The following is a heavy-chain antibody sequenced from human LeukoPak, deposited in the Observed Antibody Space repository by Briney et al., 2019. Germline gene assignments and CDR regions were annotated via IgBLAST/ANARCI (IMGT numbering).Heavy chain of an antibody. CDR3: ATDLSDYGDYDGLDY. J-gene: IGHJ4*02. CDR2: ISAYNGNT. D-gene: IGHD4-17*01. V-gene: IGHV1-18*01. Sequence: ASVKVSCKASGYTFTSYGISWVRQAPGQGREWMGWISAYNGNTNYAQKLQGRVTMTTDTSTSTAYMELRSLRSDDTAVYNCATDLSDYGDYDGLDYWGQGTLVTVFS. CDR1: GYTFTSYG.